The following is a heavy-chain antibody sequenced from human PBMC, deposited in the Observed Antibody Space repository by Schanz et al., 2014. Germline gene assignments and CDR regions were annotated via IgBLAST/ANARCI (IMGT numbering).Heavy chain of an antibody. V-gene: IGHV3-74*01. CDR1: GFTFSSYW. D-gene: IGHD3-10*01. Sequence: EVQLVESGGGLVQPGGSLRLSCAASGFTFSSYWMHWVRQVPGKGLVWVSRINSVGSNTDYADSVTGRFTISRDNSKNTLYLQMNSLRAEDTAVYYCAKGRFEELSAFDIWGQGTMVTVSS. J-gene: IGHJ3*02. CDR2: INSVGSNT. CDR3: AKGRFEELSAFDI.